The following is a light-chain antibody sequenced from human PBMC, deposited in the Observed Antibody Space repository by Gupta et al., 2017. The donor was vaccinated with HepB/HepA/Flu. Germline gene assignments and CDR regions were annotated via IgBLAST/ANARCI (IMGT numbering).Light chain of an antibody. CDR2: GAS. CDR3: QQYKNWPLT. Sequence: EIVMTQSPVTLSVSPGERATLSCRASQSVSSSLAWYQQKPGQAPRLLIYGASTRATGIPARFSGSGSGTEFTLTISSLQSEDFAVYYCQQYKNWPLTFGGGTKVEIK. J-gene: IGKJ4*01. V-gene: IGKV3-15*01. CDR1: QSVSSS.